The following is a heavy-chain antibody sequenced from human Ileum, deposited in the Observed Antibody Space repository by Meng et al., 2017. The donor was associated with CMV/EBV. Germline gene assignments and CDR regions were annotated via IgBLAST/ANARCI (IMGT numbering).Heavy chain of an antibody. D-gene: IGHD3-9*01. J-gene: IGHJ4*02. CDR1: GVSVSSSSYY. CDR3: ARHILTGTAINDY. V-gene: IGHV4-39*01. CDR2: IYSSGRT. Sequence: SGVSVSSSSYYWGWIRQPPGKGLEWIGSIYSSGRTYTTPSLQGRVTISVDTSKNQFALKLSSVTAADTAVYYCARHILTGTAINDYWGQGTLVTVSS.